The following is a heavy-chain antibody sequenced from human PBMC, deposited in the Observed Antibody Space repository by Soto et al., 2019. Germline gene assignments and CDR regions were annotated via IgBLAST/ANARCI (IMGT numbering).Heavy chain of an antibody. J-gene: IGHJ6*02. CDR3: ARVGYYDSSETPRYYSMDV. V-gene: IGHV1-69*12. CDR2: IIPIFGTA. CDR1: GGTFSSYA. D-gene: IGHD3-22*01. Sequence: QVQLVQSGAEVKKPGSSVKVSCKASGGTFSSYAISWVRQAPGQGLEWMGGIIPIFGTANYAQKFQGRVTITADESTSTAYMELSSLRSEDTAVYYCARVGYYDSSETPRYYSMDVWGQGTTVTVSS.